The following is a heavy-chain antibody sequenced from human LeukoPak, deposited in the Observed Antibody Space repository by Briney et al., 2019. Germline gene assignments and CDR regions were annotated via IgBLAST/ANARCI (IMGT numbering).Heavy chain of an antibody. CDR3: ARMSGSHIDY. J-gene: IGHJ4*02. CDR2: INWNGGST. Sequence: PGGSLRLSCAASGFTFDDYGMSWVRQAPGKGLEWVSGINWNGGSTGYADSVKGRFTISRDNSENTLDLQMDSLGAEDTAVYYCARMSGSHIDYWGQGTLVTVSS. V-gene: IGHV3-20*04. CDR1: GFTFDDYG. D-gene: IGHD1-26*01.